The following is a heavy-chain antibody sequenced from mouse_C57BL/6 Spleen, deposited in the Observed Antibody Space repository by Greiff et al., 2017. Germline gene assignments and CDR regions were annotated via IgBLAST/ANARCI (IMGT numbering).Heavy chain of an antibody. V-gene: IGHV1-55*01. CDR1: GYTFTSYW. D-gene: IGHD1-1*01. J-gene: IGHJ4*01. Sequence: QVQLQQPGAELVKPGASVKMSCKASGYTFTSYWITWVQQRPGQGLEWIGDIYPGSGSTNYNEKFKSKATLTVDTSSSTAYMQLSSLTSGDSAVYYCARRGTTVAHYYAMDYWGQGTSVTVSS. CDR3: ARRGTTVAHYYAMDY. CDR2: IYPGSGST.